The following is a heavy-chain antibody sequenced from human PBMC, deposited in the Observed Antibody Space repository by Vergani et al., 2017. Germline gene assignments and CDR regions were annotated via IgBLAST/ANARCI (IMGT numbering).Heavy chain of an antibody. V-gene: IGHV3-23*01. CDR3: AKRIQLWLSDYFDY. D-gene: IGHD5-18*01. J-gene: IGHJ4*02. Sequence: EVQLLESGGGLVQPGGSLRLSCAASGFTFRSYAMSWVRQAPGKGLGWVSAFSGSGGSTYYADSVKGRFTIARDNSKNTLYLQMNSLRAEDTAVFYCAKRIQLWLSDYFDYWGQGTLVTVSS. CDR1: GFTFRSYA. CDR2: FSGSGGST.